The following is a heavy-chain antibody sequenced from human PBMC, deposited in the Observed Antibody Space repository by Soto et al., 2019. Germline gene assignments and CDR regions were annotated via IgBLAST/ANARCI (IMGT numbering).Heavy chain of an antibody. Sequence: PSETLSLTCTVTGDSISSRSYYWGWIRQPPGKGLEWIGSIYYSGSTYNNPSLRSRVSMSIDTSKDQFSLKLKSVTAADTALYFFARQRTSVVTRAYFDVWGPGSLVTVSS. CDR3: ARQRTSVVTRAYFDV. V-gene: IGHV4-39*01. CDR1: GDSISSRSYY. CDR2: IYYSGST. J-gene: IGHJ4*02. D-gene: IGHD2-21*02.